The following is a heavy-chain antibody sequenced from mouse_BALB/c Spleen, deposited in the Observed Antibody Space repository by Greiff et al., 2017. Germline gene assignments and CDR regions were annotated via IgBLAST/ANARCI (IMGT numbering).Heavy chain of an antibody. Sequence: EVKLVESGGGLVKPGGSLKLSCAASGFTFSSYAMSWVRQTPEKRLEWVASISSGGSTYYPDSVKGRFTITRDNARNIRYLQMSSLRSEDTAMYYCARGGSWFAYWGQGTLVTVSA. J-gene: IGHJ3*01. V-gene: IGHV5-6-5*01. CDR1: GFTFSSYA. CDR3: ARGGSWFAY. CDR2: ISSGGST.